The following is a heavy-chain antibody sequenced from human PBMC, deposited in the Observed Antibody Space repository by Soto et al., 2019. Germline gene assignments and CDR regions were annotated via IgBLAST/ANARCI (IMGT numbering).Heavy chain of an antibody. V-gene: IGHV1-69*01. CDR1: GGTFISYA. D-gene: IGHD5-12*01. Sequence: QVQLVQAGAEVKKPGSSVKVSCKASGGTFISYAISWVRQAPGQGREWLGGIIPIFGTANYAQKFQGGVTITADESTSTAYMELSSLRSEETAVYYCSRAELRYSSYRNERYYYYYGMDVWGQGTTVTVSS. J-gene: IGHJ6*02. CDR3: SRAELRYSSYRNERYYYYYGMDV. CDR2: IIPIFGTA.